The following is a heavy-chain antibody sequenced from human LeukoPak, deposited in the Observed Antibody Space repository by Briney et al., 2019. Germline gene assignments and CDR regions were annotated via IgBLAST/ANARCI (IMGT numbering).Heavy chain of an antibody. CDR1: GFTFRNYG. Sequence: GGSLRLSCAASGFTFRNYGMSWVRQAPGKGLEWVSAISGDAADIFYADSAKGRFTISRDNSKNTLYLQMNSLRAEDTAVYYCAKAAYGSESYYDPFDYWGQGTLVTVSS. V-gene: IGHV3-23*01. CDR2: ISGDAADI. D-gene: IGHD3-10*01. CDR3: AKAAYGSESYYDPFDY. J-gene: IGHJ4*02.